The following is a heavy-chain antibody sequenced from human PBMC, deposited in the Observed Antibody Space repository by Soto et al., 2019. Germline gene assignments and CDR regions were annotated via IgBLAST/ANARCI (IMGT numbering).Heavy chain of an antibody. J-gene: IGHJ6*02. CDR3: ARASHSGSYYNDYYYYYGMDV. Sequence: QVQLVQSGAEVKKPGSSVKVSCKASGSTFSSYAISWVRQAPGQGLEWMGGIIPIFGTANYAQKFQGRVTITADESTSTAYMELSSLRSEDTAVYYCARASHSGSYYNDYYYYYGMDVWGQGTTVTVSS. V-gene: IGHV1-69*01. CDR2: IIPIFGTA. CDR1: GSTFSSYA. D-gene: IGHD3-10*01.